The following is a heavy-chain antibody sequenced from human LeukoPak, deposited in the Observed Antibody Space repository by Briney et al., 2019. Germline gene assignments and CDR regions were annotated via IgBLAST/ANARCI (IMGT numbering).Heavy chain of an antibody. V-gene: IGHV4-61*02. J-gene: IGHJ5*02. CDR2: IYASGST. CDR1: GDPIRSDSYY. CDR3: ARDRSSGWLNWCDP. Sequence: SQTLSLTCTVSGDPIRSDSYYWNWLRQPAGKGLEWIGRIYASGSTNYNPSLKSRVTISLDTSRNRFSLNLSSVTATDTAVYFCARDRSSGWLNWCDPWGQGTLVPVSP. D-gene: IGHD6-19*01.